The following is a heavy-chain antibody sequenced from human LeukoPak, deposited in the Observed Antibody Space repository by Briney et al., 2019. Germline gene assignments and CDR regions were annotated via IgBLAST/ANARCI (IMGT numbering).Heavy chain of an antibody. V-gene: IGHV3-23*01. D-gene: IGHD4-23*01. CDR2: ISGSGTNT. Sequence: GGSLRLSCTASGFTFTTYAMTWLRQAPGKGLEWVSSISGSGTNTSYTDSVKGRFTISRDNSKNTLYLHMNSLRAEDTAVYYCAKDDSSVVTPLFHHWGQGTLVTVSS. J-gene: IGHJ1*01. CDR1: GFTFTTYA. CDR3: AKDDSSVVTPLFHH.